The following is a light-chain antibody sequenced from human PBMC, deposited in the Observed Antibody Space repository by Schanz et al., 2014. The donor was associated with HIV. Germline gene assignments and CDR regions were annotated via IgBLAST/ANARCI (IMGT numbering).Light chain of an antibody. CDR2: GNN. V-gene: IGLV1-44*01. CDR1: TSNIGRNS. J-gene: IGLJ2*01. CDR3: AAWDDSLNGRV. Sequence: QSVLTQPPSVSGPPGQRVTISCSGGTSNIGRNSVNWYQQLPGTAPKLLIYGNNQRPSGVPDRFSGSKSGTSASLAISGLHSEDEADYHCAAWDDSLNGRVFGGGTKLTVL.